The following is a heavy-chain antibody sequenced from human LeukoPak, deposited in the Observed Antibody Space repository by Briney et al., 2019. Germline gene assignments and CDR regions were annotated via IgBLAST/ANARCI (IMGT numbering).Heavy chain of an antibody. D-gene: IGHD3-22*01. CDR2: FYHSGGT. CDR3: ARLSGYYGYVTF. J-gene: IGHJ4*02. Sequence: SETLSLTCNVSASSVSSYDWSWVRQPPGKGLEWMGYFYHSGGTNYNPSFGSRLTISLNTSKRQFSPTLSSVTPADSAVYYCARLSGYYGYVTFWGQGTLVTVSS. V-gene: IGHV4-59*02. CDR1: ASSVSSYD.